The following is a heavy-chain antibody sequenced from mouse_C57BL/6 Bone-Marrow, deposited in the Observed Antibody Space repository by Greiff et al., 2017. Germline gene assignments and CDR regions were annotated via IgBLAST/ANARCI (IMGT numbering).Heavy chain of an antibody. CDR1: GYTFTSYW. D-gene: IGHD2-4*01. CDR2: IYPGSGST. V-gene: IGHV1-55*01. CDR3: ARYPYYYRWFAY. J-gene: IGHJ3*01. Sequence: QVQLQQPGAELVKPGASVKMSCKASGYTFTSYWITWVKQRPGQGLEWIGDIYPGSGSTNYNEKFKSKATLTVDTSSSTAYMQLSSLTSEDSAVYYCARYPYYYRWFAYWGQGTLVTVSA.